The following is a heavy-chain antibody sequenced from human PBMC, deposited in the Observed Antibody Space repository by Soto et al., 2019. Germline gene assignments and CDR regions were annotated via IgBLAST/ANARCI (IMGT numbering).Heavy chain of an antibody. J-gene: IGHJ3*02. V-gene: IGHV3-30-3*01. CDR1: GFSFSNYA. D-gene: IGHD3-16*02. CDR3: ATVRGYRQDFDAFDI. CDR2: ISYDGSNK. Sequence: QVQLVESGGGVVQPGRSLRLSCAASGFSFSNYAMHWVRQAPGKGLEWVAVISYDGSNKYYADSVKGRFTISRDNSKKPLYLQMNNLRLEDTAVYYCATVRGYRQDFDAFDIWGQGTMVTVSS.